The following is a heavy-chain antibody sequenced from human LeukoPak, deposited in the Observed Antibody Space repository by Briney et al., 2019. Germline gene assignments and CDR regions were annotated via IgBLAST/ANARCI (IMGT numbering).Heavy chain of an antibody. CDR1: GFTVSSNY. Sequence: GGSLRLSCAASGFTVSSNYMSWVRQAPGKGLEWVSVIYSGGSTYYADSVKGRFTISRDNSKNTLYLQMNSLRAEDTAVYYCASLDTAMVNSDYWGQGTLVTVSS. J-gene: IGHJ4*02. D-gene: IGHD5-18*01. V-gene: IGHV3-66*01. CDR3: ASLDTAMVNSDY. CDR2: IYSGGST.